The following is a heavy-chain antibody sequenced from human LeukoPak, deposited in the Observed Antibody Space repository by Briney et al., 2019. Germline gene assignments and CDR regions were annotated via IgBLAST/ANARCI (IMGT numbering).Heavy chain of an antibody. J-gene: IGHJ3*02. CDR1: GGSISSGSYC. D-gene: IGHD6-19*01. CDR3: ARGEYSSGRGPAFDI. CDR2: IYTSGST. Sequence: SETLSLTCTVSGGSISSGSYCWSWIRQPAGKGLEWIGRIYTSGSTNYNPSLKSRVTISVDTSKNQFSLKLSSVTAADTAVYYCARGEYSSGRGPAFDIWGQGTMVTGSS. V-gene: IGHV4-61*02.